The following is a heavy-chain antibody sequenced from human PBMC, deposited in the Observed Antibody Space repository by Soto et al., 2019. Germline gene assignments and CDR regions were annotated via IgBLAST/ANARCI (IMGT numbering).Heavy chain of an antibody. J-gene: IGHJ4*02. Sequence: QVQLQQWGAGLLKPSETLSLTCAIYGGSFSGYYWSWIRQPPGKGLEWSGEINHSGSTNYNPSLKSRVTISVDTSKNQFSLKLSSVTAADTAVYYCARGRGDYDYWGQGTLVTVSS. CDR2: INHSGST. V-gene: IGHV4-34*01. CDR1: GGSFSGYY. D-gene: IGHD4-17*01. CDR3: ARGRGDYDY.